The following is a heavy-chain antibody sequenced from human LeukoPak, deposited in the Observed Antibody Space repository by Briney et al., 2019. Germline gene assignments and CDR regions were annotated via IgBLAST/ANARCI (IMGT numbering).Heavy chain of an antibody. CDR1: GGSAHSYDHY. D-gene: IGHD5-18*01. V-gene: IGHV4-39*01. Sequence: PSATLSLTCTVSGGSAHSYDHYWACIRHPPGKGLGWMGTIYSSGTTSYTPSLKSRVTISVDTSSNHFYLNLISVTAADTALYYGARQPHSYGPDYYYYYMDLWGTGTTVTVSS. J-gene: IGHJ6*03. CDR3: ARQPHSYGPDYYYYYMDL. CDR2: IYSSGTT.